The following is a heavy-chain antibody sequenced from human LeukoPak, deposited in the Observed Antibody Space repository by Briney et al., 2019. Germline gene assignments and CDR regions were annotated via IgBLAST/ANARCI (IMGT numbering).Heavy chain of an antibody. Sequence: GASVKVSCKASGYTFTGYYMHWVRLAPGQGLEWLGWINPNSGGTNYAQKFQGRVTMTRDTSISAAYMELSRLRSEDTAVYYCARGGMIAVAGTYRDYWGQGTLVTVSS. CDR1: GYTFTGYY. J-gene: IGHJ4*02. V-gene: IGHV1-2*02. CDR2: INPNSGGT. D-gene: IGHD6-19*01. CDR3: ARGGMIAVAGTYRDY.